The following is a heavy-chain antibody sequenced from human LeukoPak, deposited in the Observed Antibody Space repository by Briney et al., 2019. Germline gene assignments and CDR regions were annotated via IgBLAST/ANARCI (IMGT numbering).Heavy chain of an antibody. V-gene: IGHV3-23*01. D-gene: IGHD1-20*01. CDR1: GFTFSSYA. J-gene: IGHJ4*02. Sequence: GGSLRLSCAASGFTFSSYAMSWVRQAPGKGLEWGSAISGSGGSTYYADSVTGRFTISRDNSKNTLYLQMNSLRAEDTAVYYCAKRGYNWNDENYWGQGTLVTVSS. CDR2: ISGSGGST. CDR3: AKRGYNWNDENY.